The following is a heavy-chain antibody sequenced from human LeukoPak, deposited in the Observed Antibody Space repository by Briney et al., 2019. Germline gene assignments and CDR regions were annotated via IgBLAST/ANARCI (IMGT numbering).Heavy chain of an antibody. V-gene: IGHV1-2*06. CDR1: GYTFTGYY. Sequence: ASVKVSCKASGYTFTGYYMHWVRQAHGQGLEWMGRINPNSGGTKYAQKFQGRVTMTRDTSISTAYMELSRLRSDDTAVYYCARVSDYGDYVDYWGQGTLVTVSS. CDR3: ARVSDYGDYVDY. D-gene: IGHD4-17*01. J-gene: IGHJ4*02. CDR2: INPNSGGT.